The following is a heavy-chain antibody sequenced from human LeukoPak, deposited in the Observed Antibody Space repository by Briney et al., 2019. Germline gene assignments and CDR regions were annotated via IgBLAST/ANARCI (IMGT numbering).Heavy chain of an antibody. J-gene: IGHJ4*02. CDR1: GYTFTSYY. Sequence: ASVKVSCKASGYTFTSYYMHWVRQAPGQGLEWMGIINPSGGSTSYAQKFQGRVTMTRDTSTSTVYMELRSLRSDDTAVYYCARDLVNYYDSSGYYNYWGQGTLVTVSS. V-gene: IGHV1-46*01. CDR2: INPSGGST. D-gene: IGHD3-22*01. CDR3: ARDLVNYYDSSGYYNY.